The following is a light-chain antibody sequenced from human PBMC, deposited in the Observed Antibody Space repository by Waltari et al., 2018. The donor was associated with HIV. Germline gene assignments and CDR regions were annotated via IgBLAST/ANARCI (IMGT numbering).Light chain of an antibody. CDR1: QSVSTNY. CDR2: GTS. CDR3: QQYDGSPWT. V-gene: IGKV3-20*01. J-gene: IGKJ1*01. Sequence: DIVLTQSPGTLSLSPGERATLSCRASQSVSTNYLTWYQQRPGQAPRLLIYGTSSRATGIPDRFSGSGSGTDFTLTISGLEPEDFAVYYCQQYDGSPWTFGQGTKVEIK.